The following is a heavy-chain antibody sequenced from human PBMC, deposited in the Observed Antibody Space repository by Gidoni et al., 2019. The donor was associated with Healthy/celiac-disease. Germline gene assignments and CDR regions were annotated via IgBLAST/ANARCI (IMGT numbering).Heavy chain of an antibody. CDR1: GFTFSSYA. CDR3: AKDGYYDSSGYTGAEYFQH. J-gene: IGHJ1*01. Sequence: EVQLLESGGGLVQPGGSLRLSCAASGFTFSSYAMSWVRQAPGKGLEWVSAISGSGGSTYYADSVKGRFTISRDNSKNTLYLQMNSLRAEDTAVYYCAKDGYYDSSGYTGAEYFQHWGQGTLVTVSS. D-gene: IGHD3-22*01. V-gene: IGHV3-23*01. CDR2: ISGSGGST.